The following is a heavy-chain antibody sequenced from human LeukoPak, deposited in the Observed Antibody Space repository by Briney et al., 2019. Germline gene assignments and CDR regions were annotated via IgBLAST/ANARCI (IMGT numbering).Heavy chain of an antibody. J-gene: IGHJ3*02. D-gene: IGHD3-22*01. CDR3: ARARLPVYDSSGHDAFDI. Sequence: SVKVSCKASGGTFSSYAISWVRQAPGQGLEWMGGIIPIFGTANYAQKFQGRVTITADESTSTAYMELSSLRSEDTAVYYCARARLPVYDSSGHDAFDIWGQGTMVTVSS. V-gene: IGHV1-69*01. CDR2: IIPIFGTA. CDR1: GGTFSSYA.